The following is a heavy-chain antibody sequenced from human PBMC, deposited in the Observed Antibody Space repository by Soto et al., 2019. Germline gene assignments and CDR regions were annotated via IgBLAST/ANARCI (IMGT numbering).Heavy chain of an antibody. CDR3: AKAGTTSGFYYIDV. V-gene: IGHV3-23*01. Sequence: GGSLRLSCAASGFTFSSYSMRWVRQAPGKGLEWVSGISGSGGITYYVDSVKGRFTISRDNSQNTLYLQMNSLRAEDTAVYCCAKAGTTSGFYYIDVWGKGTTVTVSS. CDR2: ISGSGGIT. D-gene: IGHD1-7*01. CDR1: GFTFSSYS. J-gene: IGHJ6*03.